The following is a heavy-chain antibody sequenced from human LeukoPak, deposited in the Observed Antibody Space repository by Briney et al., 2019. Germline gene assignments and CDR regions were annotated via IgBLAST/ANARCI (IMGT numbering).Heavy chain of an antibody. D-gene: IGHD5-24*01. Sequence: ASVNVSCKASGYFFSGYQVHWVRQAPGQGLDWMGRIYIDSGDTNYAQKFQGRVTMTRDTSISTAYMQLSSLTSDDTAVYYCAGLGSTRDGRIDLGGQGTPVTVS. CDR2: IYIDSGDT. J-gene: IGHJ1*01. CDR3: AGLGSTRDGRIDL. CDR1: GYFFSGYQ. V-gene: IGHV1-2*02.